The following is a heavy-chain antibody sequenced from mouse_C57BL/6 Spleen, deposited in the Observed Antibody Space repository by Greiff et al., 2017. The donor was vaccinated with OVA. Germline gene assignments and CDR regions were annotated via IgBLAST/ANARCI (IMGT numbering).Heavy chain of an antibody. Sequence: VQLQQSGTVLARPGASVKMSCKTSGYTFTSYWMHWVKQRPGQGLEWIGAIYPGNSDTSYNQKFKGKAKLTAVTSASTAYMELSSLTNEDSAVYYCTRGDYYYGSSYLWYVDVWGTGTTVTVSS. J-gene: IGHJ1*03. CDR3: TRGDYYYGSSYLWYVDV. CDR1: GYTFTSYW. D-gene: IGHD1-1*01. V-gene: IGHV1-5*01. CDR2: IYPGNSDT.